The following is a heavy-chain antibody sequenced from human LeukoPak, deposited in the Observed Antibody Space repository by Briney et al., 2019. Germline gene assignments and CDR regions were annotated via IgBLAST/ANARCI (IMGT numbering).Heavy chain of an antibody. CDR1: GYAFTGYY. CDR3: ARDLTLFYDSSGYPDY. CDR2: INPNSGGT. D-gene: IGHD3-22*01. Sequence: ASVKVSCKASGYAFTGYYMHWVRQAPGQGLEWMGWINPNSGGTNYAQKFQGRVTMTRDTSTSTAYMELRSLRSDDTAVYYCARDLTLFYDSSGYPDYWGQGTLVTVSS. J-gene: IGHJ4*02. V-gene: IGHV1-2*02.